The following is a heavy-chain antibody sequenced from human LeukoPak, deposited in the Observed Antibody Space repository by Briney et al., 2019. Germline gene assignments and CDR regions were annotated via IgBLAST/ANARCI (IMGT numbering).Heavy chain of an antibody. J-gene: IGHJ4*02. D-gene: IGHD6-19*01. Sequence: ASVKVSCKASGYTFTSYYMHWVRQATGQGLEWMGWMNPNSGNTGYAQKFQGRVTITRNTSISTAYMELSSLRSEDTAVYYCARGHGSSGWFTYWGQGTLVTVSS. CDR1: GYTFTSYY. CDR2: MNPNSGNT. CDR3: ARGHGSSGWFTY. V-gene: IGHV1-8*03.